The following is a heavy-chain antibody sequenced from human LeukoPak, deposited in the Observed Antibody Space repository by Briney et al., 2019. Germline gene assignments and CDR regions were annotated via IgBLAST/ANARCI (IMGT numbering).Heavy chain of an antibody. D-gene: IGHD6-13*01. J-gene: IGHJ4*02. CDR2: ISSGGGST. CDR1: GFTFSRYG. CDR3: AKGPKQLLVGSRGYYFDS. V-gene: IGHV3-23*01. Sequence: GGALRLSCVVSGFTFSRYGMSWVRQAPGTALEWVSGISSGGGSTYYADSVKGRFTISRDNSKDTLYLEMNSLRAEDTAVYYCAKGPKQLLVGSRGYYFDSWGQGTLVTVSS.